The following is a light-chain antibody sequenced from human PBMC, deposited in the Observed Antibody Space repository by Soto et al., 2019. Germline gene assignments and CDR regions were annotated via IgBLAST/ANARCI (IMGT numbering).Light chain of an antibody. CDR1: SSDVGGYNY. CDR2: EVS. Sequence: QSALTQPPSASGSPGQSVTISCAATSSDVGGYNYVSWYQQYPGKVPKLMIYEVSERPSGVPDRFSGSKSSNTAFLTVSGLQAEDEADYYCLSYADTAYVFGTGTKVTVL. J-gene: IGLJ1*01. V-gene: IGLV2-8*01. CDR3: LSYADTAYV.